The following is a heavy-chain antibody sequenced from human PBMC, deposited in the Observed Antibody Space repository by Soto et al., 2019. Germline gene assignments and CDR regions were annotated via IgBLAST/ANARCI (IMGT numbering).Heavy chain of an antibody. J-gene: IGHJ3*02. CDR2: ISGSGGST. V-gene: IGHV3-23*01. D-gene: IGHD2-2*01. Sequence: PGGSLILSCAASGFTFSSYAMSWVRQAPGKGLEWVSAISGSGGSTYYADSVKGRFTISRDNSKNTLYLQMNSLRAEDTAVYYCAKDVDIVVVPAAPNDAFDIWGQGTMVTVSS. CDR3: AKDVDIVVVPAAPNDAFDI. CDR1: GFTFSSYA.